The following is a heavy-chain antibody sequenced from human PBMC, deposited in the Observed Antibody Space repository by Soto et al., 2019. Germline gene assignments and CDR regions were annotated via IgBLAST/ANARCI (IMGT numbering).Heavy chain of an antibody. J-gene: IGHJ4*02. CDR1: GYTFTSYG. Sequence: QVQLVQSGAEVKKPGASVKVSCKASGYTFTSYGISWVRQAPGQGLEWMGWIGVYNNNRNYAQKVQGRVTMTTDTATSTAYMELRSLRYDDTAVYYCARDQLGARGAYWGQGTLVTVSS. D-gene: IGHD3-10*01. CDR3: ARDQLGARGAY. CDR2: IGVYNNNR. V-gene: IGHV1-18*04.